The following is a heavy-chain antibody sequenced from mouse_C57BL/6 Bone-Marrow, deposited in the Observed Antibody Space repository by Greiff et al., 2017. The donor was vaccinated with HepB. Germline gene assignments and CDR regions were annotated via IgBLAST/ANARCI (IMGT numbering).Heavy chain of an antibody. CDR1: GFNIKDDY. CDR2: IDPENGDT. Sequence: VQLQQSGAELVRPGASVKLSCTASGFNIKDDYMHWVKQRPEQGLEWIGWIDPENGDTEYASKFQGKATITADTSSNTAYLPLSSLTSEDTAVYYCATRYYGKGDWYFDVWGTGTTVTVSS. J-gene: IGHJ1*03. V-gene: IGHV14-4*01. CDR3: ATRYYGKGDWYFDV. D-gene: IGHD1-1*01.